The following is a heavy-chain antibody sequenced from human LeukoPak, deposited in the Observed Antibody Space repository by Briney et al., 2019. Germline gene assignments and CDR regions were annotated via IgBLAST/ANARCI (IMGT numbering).Heavy chain of an antibody. V-gene: IGHV4-59*01. D-gene: IGHD3-10*01. Sequence: SETLSLTCTVSGGSISRYYWSWIRQPPGKGLEWIGYIYYSGSTNYNPSLKSRVTISVDTSENQFSLKLSSVTAADTAVYYCARGGRYYGSGSFYNFDYWGQGTLVTVSS. CDR1: GGSISRYY. CDR3: ARGGRYYGSGSFYNFDY. J-gene: IGHJ4*02. CDR2: IYYSGST.